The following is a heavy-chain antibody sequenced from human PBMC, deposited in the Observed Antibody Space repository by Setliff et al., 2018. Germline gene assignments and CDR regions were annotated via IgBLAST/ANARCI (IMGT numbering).Heavy chain of an antibody. D-gene: IGHD1-1*01. CDR1: GGTFSSYA. Sequence: SVKVSCKASGGTFSSYAISWVRQAPGQGLEWMGGIIPILGIANYAQKFQGRVTITTDESTSTAYMELSSLRPEDTAVYHCARGQWGTGTPESFDIWGQGTMVTVSS. V-gene: IGHV1-69*10. CDR3: ARGQWGTGTPESFDI. J-gene: IGHJ3*02. CDR2: IIPILGIA.